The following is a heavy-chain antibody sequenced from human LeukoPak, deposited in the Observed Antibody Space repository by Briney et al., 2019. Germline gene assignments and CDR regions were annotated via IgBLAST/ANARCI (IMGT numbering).Heavy chain of an antibody. J-gene: IGHJ4*02. Sequence: GGSLRLSCAASGFTFSSYAMSWGRQAPRKGLEWVSGISVSGGRTYYADSVKGRFTISRDNSKSTLSLQMNSLRADDTAVYYCAKAGGSGWYEGYYFDYWGQGTLVTVSS. V-gene: IGHV3-23*01. D-gene: IGHD6-19*01. CDR1: GFTFSSYA. CDR2: ISVSGGRT. CDR3: AKAGGSGWYEGYYFDY.